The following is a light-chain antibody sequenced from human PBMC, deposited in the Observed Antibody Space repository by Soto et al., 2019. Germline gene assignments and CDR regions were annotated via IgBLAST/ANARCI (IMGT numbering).Light chain of an antibody. CDR2: AAS. J-gene: IGKJ4*01. CDR1: QSISGY. CDR3: QRSFRTPLT. Sequence: GDRVTITCRASQSISGYLNWYQQKPGKAPKLLIYAASSLQSGVPSRFSGSGSGTDFTLTISSLQPEDFATYYCQRSFRTPLTFGGGTKVEIK. V-gene: IGKV1-39*01.